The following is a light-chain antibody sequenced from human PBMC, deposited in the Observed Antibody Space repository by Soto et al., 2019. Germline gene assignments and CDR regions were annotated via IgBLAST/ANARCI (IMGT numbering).Light chain of an antibody. Sequence: DIVLTQSPATLSLSPGERATLSCGASQRLSTYLAWYQQKPGPAPRLLIYAASTRATGVPDRFSGTGSGTDFALTISRLETDDSAVYYCQQYGGSPFTFGPGTKVDIK. CDR2: AAS. V-gene: IGKV3D-20*01. CDR3: QQYGGSPFT. J-gene: IGKJ3*01. CDR1: QRLSTY.